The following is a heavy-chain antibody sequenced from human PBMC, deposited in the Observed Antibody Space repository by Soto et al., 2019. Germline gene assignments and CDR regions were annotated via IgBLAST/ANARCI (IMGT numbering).Heavy chain of an antibody. CDR2: TYYSGGT. CDR3: ARPTKGGAFDL. Sequence: QVHLQESGPGLVKPSETQSLTCIVSGGSMNSYYWSWIRQPPGKGLEWIGYTYYSGGTNYNPSLKSRVTISVDMSNNQFSLRLTSVTAADTAVYYCARPTKGGAFDLWGQGTMFTVSS. CDR1: GGSMNSYY. J-gene: IGHJ3*01. V-gene: IGHV4-59*08.